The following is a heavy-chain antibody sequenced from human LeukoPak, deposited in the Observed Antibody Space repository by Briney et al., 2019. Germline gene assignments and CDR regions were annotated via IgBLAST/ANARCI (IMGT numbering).Heavy chain of an antibody. Sequence: SETLSLTCAVYGGSFSGYYWSWIRQPPGKGLEWIGEINHSGSTSYNPSLKSRVTISVDTSKNQFSLKLSSVTAADTAVYYCARGQLRYFDWLSISYFDYWGQGTLLTVSS. CDR1: GGSFSGYY. V-gene: IGHV4-34*01. CDR3: ARGQLRYFDWLSISYFDY. CDR2: INHSGST. D-gene: IGHD3-9*01. J-gene: IGHJ4*02.